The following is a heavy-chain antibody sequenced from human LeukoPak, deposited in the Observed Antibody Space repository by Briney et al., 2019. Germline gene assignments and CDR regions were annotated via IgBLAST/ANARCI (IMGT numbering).Heavy chain of an antibody. V-gene: IGHV3-23*01. Sequence: GGSLRLSCAASAFTFSNYALTWVRQAPGRGLEWVSSISGVGPYYADSVKGRFSISRDNYKNTLYLQMSSLRAEDTAVYYCARDPNGDYVGAFDFQRWGQGTLVTVSS. CDR1: AFTFSNYA. CDR2: ISGVGP. CDR3: ARDPNGDYVGAFDFQR. J-gene: IGHJ1*01. D-gene: IGHD4-17*01.